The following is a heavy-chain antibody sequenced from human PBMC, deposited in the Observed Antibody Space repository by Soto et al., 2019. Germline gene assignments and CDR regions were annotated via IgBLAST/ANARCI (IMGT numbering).Heavy chain of an antibody. J-gene: IGHJ4*02. CDR1: GFTFSSYV. D-gene: IGHD6-6*01. V-gene: IGHV3-23*01. CDR3: AKGYSSSWYFFDY. CDR2: ISGSGGGT. Sequence: RLSCAASGFTFSSYVMSWVRQTPGKGLDWVSAISGSGGGTYYADSVKGRFTISRDNSKNTLYLQMNSLRAEDTAVYYCAKGYSSSWYFFDYWGQGTLVTVSS.